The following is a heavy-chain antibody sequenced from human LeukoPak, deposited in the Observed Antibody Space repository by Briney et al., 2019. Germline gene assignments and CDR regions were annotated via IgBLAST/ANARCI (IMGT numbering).Heavy chain of an antibody. CDR1: GFTFSSYE. CDR3: AKGDCSSTTCYPAGDWFDS. D-gene: IGHD2-2*01. J-gene: IGHJ5*01. CDR2: ILYDGSIK. V-gene: IGHV3-30*02. Sequence: GGSLRLSCAASGFTFSSYEMNWVRQAPGKGLEWVSFILYDGSIKYYADSVKGRFTISRDNSKNTLSLQMNNLRPEDTAVYYCAKGDCSSTTCYPAGDWFDSWGQGTLVTVSS.